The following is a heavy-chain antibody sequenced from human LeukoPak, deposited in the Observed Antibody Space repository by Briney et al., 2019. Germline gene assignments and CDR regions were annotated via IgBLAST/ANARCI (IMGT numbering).Heavy chain of an antibody. CDR2: INSDGSST. J-gene: IGHJ4*02. CDR3: ARFDPDGGSFDY. V-gene: IGHV3-74*01. Sequence: GGSLRLSCAATGFSFNSYSMRWARQAPGKGLVWVSRINSDGSSTSYADSVKGRFTISRDNAKNTLYLQMNSLRAEDTAVYYCARFDPDGGSFDYWGQGTLVTVSS. D-gene: IGHD3-16*01. CDR1: GFSFNSYS.